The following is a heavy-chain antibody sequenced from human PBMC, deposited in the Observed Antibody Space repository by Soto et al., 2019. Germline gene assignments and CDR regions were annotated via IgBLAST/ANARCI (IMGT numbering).Heavy chain of an antibody. CDR3: GSYHCSSARCPGLDV. CDR2: ISHSGNT. V-gene: IGHV4-30-4*01. D-gene: IGHD2-2*01. J-gene: IGHJ6*02. Sequence: QVQLQESGPGLVKPSQTLSLTCTVSGGSISSGGYYWTWIRQPPGKGLEWIGYISHSGNTYYNSSLKSVVTISDDTSKNQFSLRLSSMTAADTAVYYCGSYHCSSARCPGLDVWGQGTTVTVSS. CDR1: GGSISSGGYY.